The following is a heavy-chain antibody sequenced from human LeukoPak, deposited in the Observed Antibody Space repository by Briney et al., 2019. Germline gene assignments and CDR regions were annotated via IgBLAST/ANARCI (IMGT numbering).Heavy chain of an antibody. CDR2: IWYDGSNK. D-gene: IGHD6-13*01. V-gene: IGHV3-33*01. CDR1: GFTFSSYG. Sequence: PGRSLRLSCAASGFTFSSYGMHWVRQAPGKGLEWVAVIWYDGSNKYYADSVKGRFTISRDNSKNTLYLQMSRLRAEDTAVYYCASMSSSWYLDYWGQGSLVTVSS. J-gene: IGHJ4*02. CDR3: ASMSSSWYLDY.